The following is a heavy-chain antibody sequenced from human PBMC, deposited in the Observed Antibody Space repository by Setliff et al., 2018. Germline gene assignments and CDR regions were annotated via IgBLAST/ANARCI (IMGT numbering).Heavy chain of an antibody. V-gene: IGHV4-61*05. CDR2: VYHSGTA. CDR1: GDSISSSRYY. CDR3: AKGGTYRYFDF. J-gene: IGHJ4*02. D-gene: IGHD1-1*01. Sequence: SETLSLTCTVSGDSISSSRYYWAWIRQPPGKGLEFIGYVYHSGTAKYDPSLESRAIMSVDASKNEISLKLKSVTAADTAVYYCAKGGTYRYFDFWGQGALVTVSS.